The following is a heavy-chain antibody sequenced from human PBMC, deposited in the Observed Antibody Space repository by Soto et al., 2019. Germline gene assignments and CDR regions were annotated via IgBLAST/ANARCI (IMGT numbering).Heavy chain of an antibody. J-gene: IGHJ4*02. Sequence: ASVTVSCKASGYTFTSYDINWVRQATGQGLEWMRWMNPNSGNTGYAQKFQGRVTMTRNTSISTAYMELSSLRSEDTAVYYCARGRVNDYDFWSGYRNPINSDYWGQGTLVTVSS. V-gene: IGHV1-8*01. CDR2: MNPNSGNT. D-gene: IGHD3-3*01. CDR3: ARGRVNDYDFWSGYRNPINSDY. CDR1: GYTFTSYD.